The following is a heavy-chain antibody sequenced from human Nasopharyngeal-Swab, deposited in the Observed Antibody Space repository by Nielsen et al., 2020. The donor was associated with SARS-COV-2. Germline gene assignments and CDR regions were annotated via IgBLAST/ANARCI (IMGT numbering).Heavy chain of an antibody. CDR1: GYTFTSYD. CDR2: MNPNSGNT. Sequence: ASVNVSCKASGYTFTSYDINWVRQATGQGLEWMGWMNPNSGNTGYAQKFQGRVTMTRNTSISTAYMELSSLRSEDTAVYYCARGETHRDDYGDYYFDYWGQGTLVTVSS. J-gene: IGHJ4*02. D-gene: IGHD4-17*01. CDR3: ARGETHRDDYGDYYFDY. V-gene: IGHV1-8*01.